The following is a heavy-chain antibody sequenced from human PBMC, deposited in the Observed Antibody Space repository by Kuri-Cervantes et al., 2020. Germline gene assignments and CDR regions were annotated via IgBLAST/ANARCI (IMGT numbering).Heavy chain of an antibody. Sequence: SETLSLTCTVSGGSISSSSYYWGWIRQPPGKGLEWIGSIYYSGSTYYNPSLKSRVTISVDTSKNQFSLKLSSVTAADTAVYYCARDGGIVVNYFDYWGQGTLVTVSS. J-gene: IGHJ4*02. D-gene: IGHD2-2*01. CDR1: GGSISSSSYY. CDR2: IYYSGST. V-gene: IGHV4-39*02. CDR3: ARDGGIVVNYFDY.